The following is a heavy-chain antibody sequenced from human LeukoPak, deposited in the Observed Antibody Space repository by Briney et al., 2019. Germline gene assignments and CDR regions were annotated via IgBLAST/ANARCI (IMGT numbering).Heavy chain of an antibody. D-gene: IGHD4-17*01. CDR3: ATPPTVTRNY. J-gene: IGHJ4*02. V-gene: IGHV3-7*03. CDR2: IKQDGSEK. Sequence: GGSLRLSCAASGFTFSSYWMSWVRQAPGKGLEWVANIKQDGSEKYYVDSVEGRFTISRDNSKNTLYLQMNSLRAEDTAVYYCATPPTVTRNYWGQGILVTVSS. CDR1: GFTFSSYW.